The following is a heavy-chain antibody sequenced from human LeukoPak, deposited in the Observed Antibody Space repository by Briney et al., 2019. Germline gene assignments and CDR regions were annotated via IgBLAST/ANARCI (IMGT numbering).Heavy chain of an antibody. V-gene: IGHV3-48*03. D-gene: IGHD6-19*01. CDR2: ISGSGVTM. Sequence: GGSLRLSCAASGFTFSSYEMNWVRQAPGRGLEWVSYISGSGVTMYYADSVKGRFTISRDNAKNSLYLQMNSLRAEDTAVYYCARSSGWYGWGQGTLVTVSS. CDR3: ARSSGWYG. J-gene: IGHJ4*02. CDR1: GFTFSSYE.